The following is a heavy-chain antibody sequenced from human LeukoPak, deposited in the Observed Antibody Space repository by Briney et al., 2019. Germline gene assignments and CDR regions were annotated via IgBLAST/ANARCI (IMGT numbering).Heavy chain of an antibody. Sequence: SETLSLTCTVSGDSISPYYWSWIRQPPGKGLEWFGHIFYNGNTNYNPPLKSRITISLDTSKNQFSLKLSSVTAADTAVYYCATTKGYSSGWYGGLDYWGQGTLVTVSS. CDR2: IFYNGNT. D-gene: IGHD6-19*01. V-gene: IGHV4-59*12. J-gene: IGHJ4*02. CDR3: ATTKGYSSGWYGGLDY. CDR1: GDSISPYY.